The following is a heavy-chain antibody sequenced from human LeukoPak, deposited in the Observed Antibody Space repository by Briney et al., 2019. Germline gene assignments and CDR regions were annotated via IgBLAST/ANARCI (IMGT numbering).Heavy chain of an antibody. V-gene: IGHV1-18*01. CDR3: ARGPAGMVRGVMFWYFDL. D-gene: IGHD3-10*01. J-gene: IGHJ2*01. CDR2: ISAYNGNT. Sequence: ASEKVSCKASGYTFTSYGISWVLQAPGQGLEWMGWISAYNGNTNYAQKFQGRVTITTDESTSTAYMELSSLRSEDTAVYYCARGPAGMVRGVMFWYFDLWGRGTLVTVSS. CDR1: GYTFTSYG.